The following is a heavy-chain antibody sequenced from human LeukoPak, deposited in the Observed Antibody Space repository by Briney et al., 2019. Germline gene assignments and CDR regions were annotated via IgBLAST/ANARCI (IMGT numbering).Heavy chain of an antibody. D-gene: IGHD1-1*01. Sequence: ASVKVSCKASGYTFTGYYVHWVRQAPGQGLEWMGWINPNSGGTNYAQKFQGRVTMTRDTSISTAYMELSSLRSEDTAVYYCARGNWNDARYYYYYMDVWGKGTTVTVSS. CDR3: ARGNWNDARYYYYYMDV. V-gene: IGHV1-2*02. CDR2: INPNSGGT. J-gene: IGHJ6*03. CDR1: GYTFTGYY.